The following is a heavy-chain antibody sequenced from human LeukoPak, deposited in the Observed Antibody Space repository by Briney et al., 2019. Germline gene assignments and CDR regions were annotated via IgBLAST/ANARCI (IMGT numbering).Heavy chain of an antibody. CDR1: GFTLRRCW. Sequence: GGSLRLSCVASGFTLRRCWMLWVRQAPGKGLVWVSRINSDGSTTIYADSVKDRFTIPRDNAKNTLYLQMNSLRAEDKAVYFVASGPTGFAGGPGTLVTVSS. V-gene: IGHV3-74*01. CDR2: INSDGSTT. J-gene: IGHJ1*01. D-gene: IGHD1-14*01. CDR3: ASGPTGFA.